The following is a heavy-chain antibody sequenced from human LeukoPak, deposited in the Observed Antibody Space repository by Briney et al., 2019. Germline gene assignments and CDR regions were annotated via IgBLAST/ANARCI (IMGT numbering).Heavy chain of an antibody. V-gene: IGHV4-61*02. CDR1: GGSISSGSYY. Sequence: KPSETLSLTCTVSGGSISSGSYYWGWIRQPAGKGLEWIGRIYTSGSTYYNPSLKSRVTISEDTSKNQFSLKLSSVTAADTAVYYCAGVGRRNYDFWSDITSWFDPWGQGTLVTVPS. CDR3: AGVGRRNYDFWSDITSWFDP. D-gene: IGHD3-3*01. J-gene: IGHJ5*02. CDR2: IYTSGST.